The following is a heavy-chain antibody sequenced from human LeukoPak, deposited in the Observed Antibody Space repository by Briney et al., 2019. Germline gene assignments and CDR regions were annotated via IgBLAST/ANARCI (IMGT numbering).Heavy chain of an antibody. D-gene: IGHD2-15*01. V-gene: IGHV1-8*01. J-gene: IGHJ6*02. Sequence: ASVKVSCKASGYTFTNYDINWVRQATGQGLEWMGWMNPNSGNTGYAQRFQGRVTMTRNTPISTAYMDLSSLRSEDTAVYYCARDWWWLQDYYYGMDVWGQGTTVTVSS. CDR1: GYTFTNYD. CDR2: MNPNSGNT. CDR3: ARDWWWLQDYYYGMDV.